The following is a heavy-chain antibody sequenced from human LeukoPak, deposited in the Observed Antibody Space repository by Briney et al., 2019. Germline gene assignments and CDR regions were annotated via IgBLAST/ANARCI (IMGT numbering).Heavy chain of an antibody. Sequence: SSETLSLTCTVSGGSISSYYWSWIRQPPGKGLEWIGYISYSGSTNFNPSLKSRVTISVDTSKSQFSLKLSSVTAADTAVYYCAREGTAGTNLNWFDPWGQGTLVTVSS. J-gene: IGHJ5*02. CDR1: GGSISSYY. V-gene: IGHV4-59*01. D-gene: IGHD1-1*01. CDR2: ISYSGST. CDR3: AREGTAGTNLNWFDP.